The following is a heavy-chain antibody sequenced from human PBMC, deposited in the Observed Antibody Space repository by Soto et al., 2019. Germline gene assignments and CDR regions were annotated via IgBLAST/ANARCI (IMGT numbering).Heavy chain of an antibody. J-gene: IGHJ6*03. Sequence: SETLSLTCTVSGGSISSYYWSWIRQPPGKGLEWIGYIYYSGSTNYNPSLKSRVTISVDTSKNQFSLKLSSVTAADTAVYYCARVWGRFGESDYYYYMDVWGKRPTVTVSS. D-gene: IGHD3-10*01. V-gene: IGHV4-59*01. CDR3: ARVWGRFGESDYYYYMDV. CDR2: IYYSGST. CDR1: GGSISSYY.